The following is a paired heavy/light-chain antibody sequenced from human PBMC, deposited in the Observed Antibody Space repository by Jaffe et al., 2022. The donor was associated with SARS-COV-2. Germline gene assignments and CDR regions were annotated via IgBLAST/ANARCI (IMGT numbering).Light chain of an antibody. CDR2: DAS. CDR3: QQYDNLAYT. J-gene: IGKJ2*01. V-gene: IGKV1-33*01. CDR1: QDISNY. Sequence: DIQMTQSPSSLSASVGDRVTITCQASQDISNYLNWYQQKPGKAPKLLIYDASNLETGVPSRFSGSGSGTDFTFTISSLQPEDIATYYCQQYDNLAYTFGQGTKLEIK.
Heavy chain of an antibody. J-gene: IGHJ6*02. D-gene: IGHD6-13*01. Sequence: EVQLLESGGGLVQPGGSLRLSCAASGFTFSSYAMSWVRQAPGKGLEWVSAISGSGGSTYYADSVKGRFTISRDNSKNTLYLQMNSLRAEDTAVYYCAKRGPHGIAAAGIYYYYGMDVWGQGTTVTVSS. CDR2: ISGSGGST. CDR1: GFTFSSYA. V-gene: IGHV3-23*01. CDR3: AKRGPHGIAAAGIYYYYGMDV.